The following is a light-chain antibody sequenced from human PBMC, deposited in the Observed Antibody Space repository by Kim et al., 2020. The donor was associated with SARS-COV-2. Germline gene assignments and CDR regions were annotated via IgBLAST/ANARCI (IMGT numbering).Light chain of an antibody. CDR1: SSDIGGFEF. V-gene: IGLV2-14*03. CDR2: DVT. CDR3: SSYTSSTTLL. Sequence: QSALTQPASVSGSPGQSITISCSGTSSDIGGFEFVSWYQQHPGKAPKVIIYDVTNRPSGISNRFSGSKSGTTASLTISGLQAEDEADYYCSSYTSSTTLLFGGGTQLTVL. J-gene: IGLJ2*01.